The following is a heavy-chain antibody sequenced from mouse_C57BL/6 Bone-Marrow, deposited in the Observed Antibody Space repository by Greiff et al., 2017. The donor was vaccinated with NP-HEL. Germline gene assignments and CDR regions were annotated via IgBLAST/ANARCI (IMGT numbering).Heavy chain of an antibody. CDR2: INPNNGGT. CDR1: GYTFTDYY. Sequence: EVQLQQSGPELVKPGASVKISCKASGYTFTDYYMHWVKQSHGKSLEWIGDINPNNGGTSYNQKFKGKATLTVDKSSSTAYMELRSLTSEDSAVYYCASGITTVACWGQGTTVTVSS. J-gene: IGHJ2*01. V-gene: IGHV1-26*01. D-gene: IGHD1-1*01. CDR3: ASGITTVAC.